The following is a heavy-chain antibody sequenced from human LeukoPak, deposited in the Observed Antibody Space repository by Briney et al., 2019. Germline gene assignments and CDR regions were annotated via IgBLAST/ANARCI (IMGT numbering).Heavy chain of an antibody. V-gene: IGHV4-59*01. D-gene: IGHD3-22*01. CDR3: ARDGLYDSSGYYMDS. CDR2: IYYSGGT. J-gene: IGHJ4*02. CDR1: GGAISSYY. Sequence: SETLSLTCTASGGAISSYYWSWIRQPPGKGLAWIGYIYYSGGTKYNPSLMSRVTISVDRAQNQFSLSLSSVTAADTAVYYCARDGLYDSSGYYMDSWGQGTLVIVSS.